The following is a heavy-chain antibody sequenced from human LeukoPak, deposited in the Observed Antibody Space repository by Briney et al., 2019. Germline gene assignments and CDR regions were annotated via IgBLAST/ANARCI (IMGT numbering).Heavy chain of an antibody. V-gene: IGHV4-34*01. CDR1: GGSFSGYY. J-gene: IGHJ5*02. Sequence: SETLSLTCAVYGGSFSGYYWSWIRQPPGKGLEWIGEINHSGSTNYNPSLKSRVTISVDTSKNQFSLKLSSVTAAGTAVYYCARASMVRGVTINWFDPWGQGTLVAVSS. CDR3: ARASMVRGVTINWFDP. D-gene: IGHD3-10*01. CDR2: INHSGST.